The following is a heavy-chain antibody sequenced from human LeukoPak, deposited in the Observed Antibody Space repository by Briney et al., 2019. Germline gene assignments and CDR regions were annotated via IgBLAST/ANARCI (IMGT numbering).Heavy chain of an antibody. CDR2: IYYSGST. J-gene: IGHJ5*02. CDR1: GGSISSSDYY. D-gene: IGHD6-13*01. V-gene: IGHV4-30-4*01. CDR3: ASSSSWYFGWFDP. Sequence: PSQTLSLTCTVSGGSISSSDYYWSWIRQPPGNGLEWIGYIYYSGSTYYNPSLKSRVTISVDTSKNQFSLKLSSVTAADTAVYYCASSSSWYFGWFDPWGQGTLVTVSS.